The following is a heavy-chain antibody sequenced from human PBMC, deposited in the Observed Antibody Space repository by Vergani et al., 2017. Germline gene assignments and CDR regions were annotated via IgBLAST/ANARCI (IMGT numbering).Heavy chain of an antibody. CDR2: IYHSGST. CDR3: ARLGYYSGSYEDAFDI. Sequence: QVQLQESGPGLVKPSGTLSLTCAVSGGSISSSNWWSWVRQPPGKGLEWIGEIYHSGSTYYNPSLKSRVTISVDKSKNTFSLELSSVTAADTAVYYCARLGYYSGSYEDAFDIWGQGTMVTVSS. D-gene: IGHD1-26*01. CDR1: GGSISSSNW. V-gene: IGHV4-4*02. J-gene: IGHJ3*02.